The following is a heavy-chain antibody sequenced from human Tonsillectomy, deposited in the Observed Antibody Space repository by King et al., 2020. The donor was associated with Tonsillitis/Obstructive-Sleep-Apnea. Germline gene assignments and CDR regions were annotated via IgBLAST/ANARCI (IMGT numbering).Heavy chain of an antibody. CDR1: GFTFDDYA. Sequence: QLVQSGGGLVQPGRSLRLSCAASGFTFDDYAMHWVRQAPGKGLEWVSGISWNSDSIGYADSVKGRFTISRDNAKNSLYLQMNSLRAEDTALYYCAKGLQYSRLSEVDYWGQGTMVTVSS. CDR2: ISWNSDSI. D-gene: IGHD6-6*01. V-gene: IGHV3-9*01. CDR3: AKGLQYSRLSEVDY. J-gene: IGHJ4*02.